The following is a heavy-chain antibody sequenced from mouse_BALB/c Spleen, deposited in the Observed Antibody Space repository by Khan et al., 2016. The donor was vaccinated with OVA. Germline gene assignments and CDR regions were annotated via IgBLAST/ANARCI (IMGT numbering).Heavy chain of an antibody. J-gene: IGHJ3*01. Sequence: QVQLQQPGAELVKPGASVKLSCKASGYPLTSYWLHWVKQRPGQGLEWIGEIDPSDSYTNYNQKFKGKATLTVDKSSSTTYMQLSSLTSEDSAVYCFASSFLDGSSTWFGYWGQGTLVTVSA. CDR2: IDPSDSYT. V-gene: IGHV1-69*02. CDR3: ASSFLDGSSTWFGY. D-gene: IGHD1-1*01. CDR1: GYPLTSYW.